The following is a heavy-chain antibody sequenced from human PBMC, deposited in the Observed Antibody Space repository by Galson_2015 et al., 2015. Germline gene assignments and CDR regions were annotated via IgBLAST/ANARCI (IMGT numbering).Heavy chain of an antibody. CDR3: VKAPAETYGIFQY. CDR2: TYYRSKWYI. J-gene: IGHJ4*02. V-gene: IGHV6-1*01. CDR1: GDSVSSNSVI. Sequence: CAISGDSVSSNSVIWHWIRQSPSRGLEWLGRTYYRSKWYIDYAASVNSRITINPDTSKNQFSLQLNSVTPEDTAVYYCVKAPAETYGIFQYWGQGTLVTVSS. D-gene: IGHD4-17*01.